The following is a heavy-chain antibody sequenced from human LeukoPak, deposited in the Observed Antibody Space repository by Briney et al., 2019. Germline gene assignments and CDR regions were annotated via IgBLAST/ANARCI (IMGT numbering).Heavy chain of an antibody. Sequence: ASVKVSCKASGYTFTGHYMHWVRQAPGQGLEWMGWINPNSGGTNYAQKFQGRVTMTRDTSISTAYMELSSLRSEDTAVYYCAKAGYCSSTSCYPDYWGQGTLVTVSS. CDR2: INPNSGGT. D-gene: IGHD2-2*01. V-gene: IGHV1-2*02. CDR3: AKAGYCSSTSCYPDY. CDR1: GYTFTGHY. J-gene: IGHJ4*02.